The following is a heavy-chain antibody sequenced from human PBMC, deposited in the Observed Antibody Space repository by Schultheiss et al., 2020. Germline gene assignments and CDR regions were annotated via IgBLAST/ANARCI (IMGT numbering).Heavy chain of an antibody. CDR1: GGSVSSGSYY. J-gene: IGHJ4*02. V-gene: IGHV4-61*10. CDR2: IYTSGST. D-gene: IGHD2-15*01. CDR3: ARVGDYFDY. Sequence: SETLSLTCTVSGGSVSSGSYYWSWIRQPAGKGLEWIGRIYTSGSTNYNPSLKSRVTISVDTSKNQFSLKLSSVTAVDTAVYYCARVGDYFDYWGQGTLVTVSS.